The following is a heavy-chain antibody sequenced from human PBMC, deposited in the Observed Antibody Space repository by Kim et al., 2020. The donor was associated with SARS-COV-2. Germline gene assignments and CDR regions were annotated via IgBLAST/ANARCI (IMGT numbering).Heavy chain of an antibody. Sequence: GGSLRLSCAASGFTFTNYWMGWVRQAPGKGLEWVSRIYSGGDGGTSDDSVKGRFTFSSASDNSTKSLQLQMNSLKNAYVSLYACTTGGCAFGTTAF. V-gene: IGHV3-15*01. D-gene: IGHD1-1*01. CDR3: TTGGCAFGTTAF. CDR1: GFTFTNYW. J-gene: IGHJ3*01. CDR2: IYSGGDGGTS.